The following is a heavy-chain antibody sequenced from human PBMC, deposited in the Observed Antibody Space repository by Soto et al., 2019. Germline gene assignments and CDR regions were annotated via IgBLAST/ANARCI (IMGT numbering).Heavy chain of an antibody. J-gene: IGHJ3*02. V-gene: IGHV4-39*01. CDR2: LFYTGHT. D-gene: IGHD3-16*02. CDR1: GHSMSNTDYF. Sequence: SETLSLTCTVSGHSMSNTDYFWGWIRQTPWSDLQWIGSLFYTGHTYYNPSLLSRVTISADTSKNQFSLKLSSVTAADTAVYYCARLYGLDAFDIWGQGTMVTVSS. CDR3: ARLYGLDAFDI.